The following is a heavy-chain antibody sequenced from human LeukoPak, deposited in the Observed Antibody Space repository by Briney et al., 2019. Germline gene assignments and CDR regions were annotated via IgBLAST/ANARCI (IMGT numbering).Heavy chain of an antibody. CDR2: IYYSGST. V-gene: IGHV4-59*01. CDR1: GGSISSYY. Sequence: SETLSLTCSVSGGSISSYYWSWIRQPPGKGLEYIGYIYYSGSTNSNPSLKSRVTISVDTSKDQFSLNLTSVTAADTAVYYCARLKCISTTCPSRYVMDVWGQGTTVTVSS. D-gene: IGHD2-2*01. CDR3: ARLKCISTTCPSRYVMDV. J-gene: IGHJ6*02.